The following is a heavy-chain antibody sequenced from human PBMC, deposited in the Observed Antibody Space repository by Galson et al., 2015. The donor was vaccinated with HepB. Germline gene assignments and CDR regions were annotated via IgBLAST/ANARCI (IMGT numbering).Heavy chain of an antibody. Sequence: SLRLSCEASGFTFSNAWMNWVRQAPGKGLEWVGRIKSKTDGGTTDYAAPVKGRFTISRDDSKNTLYLQMNSLKTEGTAVYYCTTTYGSGGYYNDYWGQGTLVTVSS. D-gene: IGHD3-10*01. CDR2: IKSKTDGGTT. V-gene: IGHV3-15*07. J-gene: IGHJ4*02. CDR3: TTTYGSGGYYNDY. CDR1: GFTFSNAW.